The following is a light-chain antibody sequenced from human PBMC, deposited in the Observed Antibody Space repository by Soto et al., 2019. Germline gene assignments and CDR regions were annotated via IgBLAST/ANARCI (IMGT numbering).Light chain of an antibody. J-gene: IGKJ2*02. CDR1: HIFSSSY. Sequence: EIVLTQSPATLSLSPGERATLSCRASHIFSSSYLAWYQQKSGQAPRLLIYGASSRATGIPDRFSGSVSGTDFTLTISRLEPEDFAMYYCQQYGTSPRTFGQGTNLEIK. CDR3: QQYGTSPRT. CDR2: GAS. V-gene: IGKV3-20*01.